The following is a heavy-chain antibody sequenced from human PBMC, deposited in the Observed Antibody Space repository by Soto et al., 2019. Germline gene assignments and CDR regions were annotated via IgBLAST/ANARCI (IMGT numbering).Heavy chain of an antibody. D-gene: IGHD3-22*01. CDR1: GGSISSTGYY. Sequence: SETLSLTCSVSGGSISSTGYYWVWIRLPPGKGLEWIGSIYNSGSTYYNPSLKSRVTISVDTSKNLFSLRLSSVTAADTAVYYCARGRTTMTVSFSSRGGNWFDPWGQGTLVTSPQ. CDR2: IYNSGST. J-gene: IGHJ5*02. V-gene: IGHV4-39*01. CDR3: ARGRTTMTVSFSSRGGNWFDP.